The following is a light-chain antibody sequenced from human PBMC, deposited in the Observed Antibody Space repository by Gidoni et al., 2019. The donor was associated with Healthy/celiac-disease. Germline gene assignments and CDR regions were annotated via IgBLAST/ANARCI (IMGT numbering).Light chain of an antibody. CDR1: NIGSKN. CDR2: RDS. Sequence: SYALTQPLSVSVALGQTARITCGVNNIGSKNVHWYQQKPGQAPVLVIYRDSNRPSGIPERFSGSNSGNTATLTISRAQAGDEADYYCQVWDSSPGVVFGGGTKLTVL. CDR3: QVWDSSPGVV. V-gene: IGLV3-9*01. J-gene: IGLJ2*01.